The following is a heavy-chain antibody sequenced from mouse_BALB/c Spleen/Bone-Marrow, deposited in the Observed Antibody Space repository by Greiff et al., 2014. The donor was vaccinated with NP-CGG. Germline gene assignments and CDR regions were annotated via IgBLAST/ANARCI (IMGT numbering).Heavy chain of an antibody. Sequence: QVQLQQSGSVLVRPGASVKLSCKASGYTFTSSWMHWAKQRPGQGLEWIGEIHPNSGNINYNEKFKGKATLTVDTSSSTAYVDLSSLTSEDSAVYYCANYYGSSSYWGQGTTLTVSS. CDR2: IHPNSGNI. J-gene: IGHJ2*01. V-gene: IGHV1S130*01. D-gene: IGHD1-1*01. CDR1: GYTFTSSW. CDR3: ANYYGSSSY.